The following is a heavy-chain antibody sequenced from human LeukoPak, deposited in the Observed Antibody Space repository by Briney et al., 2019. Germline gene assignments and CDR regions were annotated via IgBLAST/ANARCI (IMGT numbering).Heavy chain of an antibody. Sequence: PLASVKVSCKASGGTFSSYAISWVRQAPGQGLEWMGGIIPIFGTANYAQKFQGRVTITTDESTSTAYMELSCLRSEDTAVYYCARYSPSTGYSSSWPLPWFDPWGQGTLVTVSS. J-gene: IGHJ5*02. D-gene: IGHD6-13*01. CDR3: ARYSPSTGYSSSWPLPWFDP. CDR2: IIPIFGTA. CDR1: GGTFSSYA. V-gene: IGHV1-69*05.